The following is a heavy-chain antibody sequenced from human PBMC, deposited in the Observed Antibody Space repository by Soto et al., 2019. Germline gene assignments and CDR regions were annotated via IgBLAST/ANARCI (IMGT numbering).Heavy chain of an antibody. D-gene: IGHD3-10*01. V-gene: IGHV3-15*01. Sequence: DVQLVQSGGGVVKPGGSLRLSCAASGFTFSNAWMNWVRQAPGKGPEWVGRIKSNVDGGKADYAAPVAGRFIISRDDLKSTLYLQMNRLKSEDTAIYSCRTSYTYDAGSYWGQGTLVTVSS. CDR2: IKSNVDGGKA. CDR3: RTSYTYDAGSY. J-gene: IGHJ4*02. CDR1: GFTFSNAW.